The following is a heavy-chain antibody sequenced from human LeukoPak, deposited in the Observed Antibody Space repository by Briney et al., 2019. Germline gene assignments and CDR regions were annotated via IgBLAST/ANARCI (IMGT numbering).Heavy chain of an antibody. Sequence: GGSLRLSCAASGFTFSSYAMSWVRQAPGKGLEWVSAISGSGGSTYYADSVKGRFTISRDNSKNTLYLQMNSLRAEDTAVYYCAKVPFWDFWSDRWGYYYYYMDVWGKGTTVTVSS. J-gene: IGHJ6*03. V-gene: IGHV3-23*01. CDR3: AKVPFWDFWSDRWGYYYYYMDV. CDR2: ISGSGGST. CDR1: GFTFSSYA. D-gene: IGHD3-3*01.